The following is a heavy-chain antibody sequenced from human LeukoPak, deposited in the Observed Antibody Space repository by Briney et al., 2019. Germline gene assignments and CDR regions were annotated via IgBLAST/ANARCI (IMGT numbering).Heavy chain of an antibody. CDR2: IYYSGST. J-gene: IGHJ4*02. CDR1: GGSISSYY. CDR3: ARVSYSNNPYFDY. D-gene: IGHD6-13*01. Sequence: SETLSLTCTVSGGSISSYYWSWIRQPPGKGLEWIGYIYYSGSTNYNPSLKSRVTISVDTSKNQFPLKLSSVTAADTAVYYCARVSYSNNPYFDYWGQGILVTVSS. V-gene: IGHV4-59*08.